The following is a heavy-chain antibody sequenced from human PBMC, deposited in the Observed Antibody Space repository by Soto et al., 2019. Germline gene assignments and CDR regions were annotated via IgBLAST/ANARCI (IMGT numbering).Heavy chain of an antibody. J-gene: IGHJ4*02. D-gene: IGHD1-26*01. CDR2: IYSNGNT. V-gene: IGHV3-53*01. CDR3: ARDFPLSEYRFSGSYYYNY. CDR1: GFTVSSNY. Sequence: LRLSCAASGFTVSSNYMSWVRQAPGKGLEWVSTIYSNGNTYYADSVKGRFTISRDKSKNTLYLQMNSLRAEDTAVYYCARDFPLSEYRFSGSYYYNYWGQGALVTVS.